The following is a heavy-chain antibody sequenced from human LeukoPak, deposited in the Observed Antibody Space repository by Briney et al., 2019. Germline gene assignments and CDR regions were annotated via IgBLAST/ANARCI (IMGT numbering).Heavy chain of an antibody. J-gene: IGHJ3*02. CDR1: GFTFSSYA. Sequence: GGSLRLSCAASGFTFSSYAMSWVRQAPGKGLKWVSTINDNGDGTYYADSVKGRFTISRDNSYNTVSLQMNGLRAEDTAVYYCARDMHGSGSYYNDAFDIWGQGTMVTVSS. V-gene: IGHV3-23*01. CDR2: INDNGDGT. CDR3: ARDMHGSGSYYNDAFDI. D-gene: IGHD3-10*01.